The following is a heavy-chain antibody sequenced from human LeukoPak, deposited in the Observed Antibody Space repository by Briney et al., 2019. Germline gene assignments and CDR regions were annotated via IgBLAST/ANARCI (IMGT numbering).Heavy chain of an antibody. D-gene: IGHD3-22*01. CDR3: ARHPPYYEGDV. CDR1: GGSISSYY. Sequence: SETLSLTCTVSGGSISSYYWSWIRQPPGKGLEWIGYIYYSGSTNYNPSLKSRVTISVDTSKNQFSLKLSSVTAADTAVYYCARHPPYYEGDVWGQGTTVTVSS. CDR2: IYYSGST. V-gene: IGHV4-59*01. J-gene: IGHJ6*02.